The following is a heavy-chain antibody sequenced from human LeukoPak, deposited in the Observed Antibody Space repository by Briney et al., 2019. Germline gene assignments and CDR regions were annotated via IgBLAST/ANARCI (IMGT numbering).Heavy chain of an antibody. D-gene: IGHD3-22*01. CDR2: ISGSGGST. Sequence: GGSLRLSCAASGFTFSSYAMSWVRQAPGKGLEWVSAISGSGGSTYYADSVKGRFTISRDNSKNTLYLQMNSLRAEDTAVYYCANADSYDSSGYLDYWGQGTLVTVSS. J-gene: IGHJ4*02. CDR1: GFTFSSYA. CDR3: ANADSYDSSGYLDY. V-gene: IGHV3-23*01.